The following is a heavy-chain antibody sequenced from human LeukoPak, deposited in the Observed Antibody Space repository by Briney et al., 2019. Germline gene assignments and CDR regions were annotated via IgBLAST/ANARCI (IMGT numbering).Heavy chain of an antibody. CDR3: ARDWDGRYFDY. J-gene: IGHJ4*02. Sequence: SQTLSLTCAISGDSVSANRPAWNWLRQSPSRGLEWLGRTYYRSRWCYDYPVSVKSRITINPDTSKNQFSLHLNSVTPEDTAVYYCARDWDGRYFDYWGQGTLVTVSS. D-gene: IGHD1-26*01. CDR2: TYYRSRWCY. V-gene: IGHV6-1*01. CDR1: GDSVSANRPA.